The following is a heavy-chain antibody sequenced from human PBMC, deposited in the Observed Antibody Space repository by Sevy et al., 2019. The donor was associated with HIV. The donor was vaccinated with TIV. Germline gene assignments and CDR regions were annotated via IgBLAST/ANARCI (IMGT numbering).Heavy chain of an antibody. CDR3: AKAGPSRSWYPNSFVDY. Sequence: GGSLRLSCAASGFTFSSYGMHWVRQAPGKGLEWVAFIRYDGSNKYYADSVKGRFTISRDNSKNTLYLQMNSLRAEDTAVYYCAKAGPSRSWYPNSFVDYWGQGTLVTVSS. V-gene: IGHV3-30*02. CDR1: GFTFSSYG. J-gene: IGHJ4*02. CDR2: IRYDGSNK. D-gene: IGHD6-13*01.